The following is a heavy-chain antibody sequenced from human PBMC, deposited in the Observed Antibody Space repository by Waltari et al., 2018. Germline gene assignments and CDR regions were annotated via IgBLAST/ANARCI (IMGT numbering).Heavy chain of an antibody. Sequence: QVQLQESGPGLVKPSQTLSLTCSVSGVSLTSGSPSSSWIRTPAGKGLEWIGHIYTSGSTKYNPSLKRRVTISVDTSKNQFSLRLSSVTAADTAVYYCVTVGSSIQAFDYFDNWGQGTLVTVSS. CDR2: IYTSGST. J-gene: IGHJ4*02. V-gene: IGHV4-61*02. CDR3: VTVGSSIQAFDYFDN. CDR1: GVSLTSGSPS. D-gene: IGHD3-3*02.